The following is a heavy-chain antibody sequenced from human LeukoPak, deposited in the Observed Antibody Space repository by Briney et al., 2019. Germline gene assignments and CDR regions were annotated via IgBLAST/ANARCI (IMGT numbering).Heavy chain of an antibody. CDR3: ASGYSSGWYGV. Sequence: SETLSLTCTVSGGSISSYFWSWIRQPPGKGLEWIGYIYDSGSTNYNPSFKSRVTISVDTPKNQFSLKLSSVTAADTAVYYCASGYSSGWYGVWGQGTLVAVSS. V-gene: IGHV4-59*08. CDR1: GGSISSYF. J-gene: IGHJ4*02. D-gene: IGHD6-19*01. CDR2: IYDSGST.